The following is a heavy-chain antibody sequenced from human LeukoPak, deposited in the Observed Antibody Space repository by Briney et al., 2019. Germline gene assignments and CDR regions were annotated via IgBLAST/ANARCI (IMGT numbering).Heavy chain of an antibody. CDR3: AKEFNKRGV. J-gene: IGHJ4*02. V-gene: IGHV3-30*04. Sequence: GGSLRLSCAASGFTFSSYAVHWVRQAPGKGLEWVAVISYDGSNKYYADSVKGRFTISRDNSKNTLYLQMNSLRAEDTAVYYCAKEFNKRGVWGQGTLVTVSS. D-gene: IGHD3-16*01. CDR2: ISYDGSNK. CDR1: GFTFSSYA.